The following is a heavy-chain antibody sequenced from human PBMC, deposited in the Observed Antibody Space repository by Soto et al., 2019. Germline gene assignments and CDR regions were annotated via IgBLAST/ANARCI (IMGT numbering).Heavy chain of an antibody. J-gene: IGHJ5*01. CDR3: ARWVGGSMYDNSGKYDS. CDR1: GFTFSSSG. Sequence: VQLVESGGGVVQPGRSLRLTCAASGFTFSSSGMHWVRQAPGKGLEWVALVAYDGSKTYYGDSVRGRFTISRDNSENTLYPQMNSLRAEDTAVYYCARWVGGSMYDNSGKYDSWGQGTLVTVSS. CDR2: VAYDGSKT. D-gene: IGHD3-22*01. V-gene: IGHV3-30*03.